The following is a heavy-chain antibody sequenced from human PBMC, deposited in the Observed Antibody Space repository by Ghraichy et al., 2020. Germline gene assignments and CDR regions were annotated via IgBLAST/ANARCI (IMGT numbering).Heavy chain of an antibody. V-gene: IGHV3-23*01. J-gene: IGHJ4*02. CDR2: LGGRGTGT. Sequence: SLRLSCVASGFTFSNHALSWVRQAPGEGLEWVAGLGGRGTGTHYADSVRGRFTISRDNSKNTLSLQMSSLRVEDTALYYCARRSGYDTDHFDYWGQGTLVTVSS. CDR3: ARRSGYDTDHFDY. CDR1: GFTFSNHA. D-gene: IGHD5-12*01.